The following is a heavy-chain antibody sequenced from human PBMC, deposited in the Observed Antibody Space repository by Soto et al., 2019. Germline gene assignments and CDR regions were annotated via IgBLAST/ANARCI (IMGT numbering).Heavy chain of an antibody. V-gene: IGHV3-48*02. CDR2: ITSDTNTI. J-gene: IGHJ4*02. Sequence: EVQLVESGGGLVQPGGSLRLSCAASGFRFNIYSMNWIRQAPGKGLEWFAYITSDTNTIKYADSVRGRFTISRDNAKNSVDLQMNSLRDEATAVYYCARSVEGHFDYWGQGTVVTVSS. D-gene: IGHD6-19*01. CDR3: ARSVEGHFDY. CDR1: GFRFNIYS.